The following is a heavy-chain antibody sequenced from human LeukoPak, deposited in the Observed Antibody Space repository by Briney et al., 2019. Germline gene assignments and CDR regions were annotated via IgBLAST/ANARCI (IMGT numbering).Heavy chain of an antibody. J-gene: IGHJ2*01. V-gene: IGHV3-23*01. CDR1: GFTFSSYA. D-gene: IGHD4-17*01. Sequence: PGGSLRLSCAASGFTFSSYAMSWVRQAPGKGLEWVSAISGSGGSTYYADSVKGRFTISRDNSKNTLHLQMNSLRAEDTAVYYCAKRIYGDYESWYFDLWGRGTLVTVSS. CDR2: ISGSGGST. CDR3: AKRIYGDYESWYFDL.